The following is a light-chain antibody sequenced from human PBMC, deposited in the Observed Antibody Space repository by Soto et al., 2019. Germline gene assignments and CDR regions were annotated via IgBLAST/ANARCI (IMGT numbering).Light chain of an antibody. J-gene: IGKJ2*01. CDR3: LQTYSFPRT. Sequence: DIQMTQSPSSLSASVGDRVTITCRASQTIISYLNWYQQKPGRAPKCLIYAASSLQSGVPSRFSGSGSGTDFTLTISSLQPEDFATYYCLQTYSFPRTFGQGTKLEIK. CDR2: AAS. CDR1: QTIISY. V-gene: IGKV1-39*01.